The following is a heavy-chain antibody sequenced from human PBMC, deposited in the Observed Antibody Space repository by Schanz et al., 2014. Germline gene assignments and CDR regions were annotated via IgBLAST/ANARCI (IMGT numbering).Heavy chain of an antibody. CDR2: ISATSNFV. Sequence: QLVESGGGLVKPGGSLRLSCATSGFNLRRYSMNWVRQAPGGGLEWVSSISATSNFVHYAASVEGRFTVSRDNAKNSLFLQMNSLTAEDTAVYYCVREDMVRGIRAFDIWGQGTMVTVSS. D-gene: IGHD3-10*01. V-gene: IGHV3-21*01. CDR1: GFNLRRYS. J-gene: IGHJ3*02. CDR3: VREDMVRGIRAFDI.